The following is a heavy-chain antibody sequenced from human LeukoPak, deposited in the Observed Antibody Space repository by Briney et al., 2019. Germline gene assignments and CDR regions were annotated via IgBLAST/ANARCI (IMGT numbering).Heavy chain of an antibody. CDR2: IYYSGST. J-gene: IGHJ3*02. Sequence: SETLSLTCIVSGGSISSSSYFWGWIRQSPGKGLEWIGSIYYSGSTYYNPSLKSRVTISVDTSKNQFSLKLSSVTAADTAVYYCARAPPINDAFDIWGQGTMVTVSS. D-gene: IGHD2-21*01. V-gene: IGHV4-39*07. CDR1: GGSISSSSYF. CDR3: ARAPPINDAFDI.